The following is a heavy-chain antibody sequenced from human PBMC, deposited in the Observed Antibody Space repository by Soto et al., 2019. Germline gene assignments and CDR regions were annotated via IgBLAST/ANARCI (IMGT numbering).Heavy chain of an antibody. V-gene: IGHV3-33*01. CDR3: ARGTAYYDFWSGYPLGYYYGMDV. CDR1: GFTFSSYG. J-gene: IGHJ6*02. CDR2: IWYDGSNK. Sequence: QVQLVESGGGVVQPGRSLRLSCAASGFTFSSYGMHWVRQAPGKGLEWVAVIWYDGSNKYYAASVKGRFTISRDNSKNTLYLQMNSLRAEDTAVYYCARGTAYYDFWSGYPLGYYYGMDVWGQGNTVTVSS. D-gene: IGHD3-3*01.